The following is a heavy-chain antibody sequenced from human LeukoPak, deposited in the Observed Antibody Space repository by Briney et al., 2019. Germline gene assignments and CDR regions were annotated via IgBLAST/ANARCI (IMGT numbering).Heavy chain of an antibody. CDR3: TTENFGDWNYQRGYY. CDR2: ISYDGSNK. Sequence: GGSLRLSCAASGFTFSSYAMHWVRQAPGKGLEWVAVISYDGSNKYYADSVKGRFTISRDNSKNTLYLQMNSLKTEDTAVYYCTTENFGDWNYQRGYYWGQGTLVTVSS. CDR1: GFTFSSYA. V-gene: IGHV3-30-3*01. J-gene: IGHJ4*02. D-gene: IGHD1-7*01.